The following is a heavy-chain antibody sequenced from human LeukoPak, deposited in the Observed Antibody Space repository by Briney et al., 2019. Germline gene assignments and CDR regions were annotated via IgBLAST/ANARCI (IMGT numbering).Heavy chain of an antibody. J-gene: IGHJ3*02. CDR3: TQQWLGAFDI. Sequence: GGSLRLSCAASGFTFSNAWMSWVRQAPGKGLEWVGRIKSKTGGGTTDYAAPVKGRFTISRDDSKNTLYLQMNSLKTEDTAVYYCTQQWLGAFDIWGQGTMVTVSS. CDR1: GFTFSNAW. D-gene: IGHD6-19*01. V-gene: IGHV3-15*01. CDR2: IKSKTGGGTT.